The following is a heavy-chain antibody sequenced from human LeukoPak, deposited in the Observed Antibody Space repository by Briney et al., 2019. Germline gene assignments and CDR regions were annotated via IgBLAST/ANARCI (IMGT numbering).Heavy chain of an antibody. J-gene: IGHJ4*02. CDR3: GGGRGGRFIIAAPYFDS. CDR1: GFRFSDFA. D-gene: IGHD3-16*01. Sequence: ASVKVSCKASGFRFSDFAVAWVRQAPGQGLEWMGGIIPMFGTPNYAQTLQGRLTIATDESSNTVYMDLKNLRSDDTPVYFCGGGRGGRFIIAAPYFDSWGQGTLVTVSS. CDR2: IIPMFGTP. V-gene: IGHV1-69*05.